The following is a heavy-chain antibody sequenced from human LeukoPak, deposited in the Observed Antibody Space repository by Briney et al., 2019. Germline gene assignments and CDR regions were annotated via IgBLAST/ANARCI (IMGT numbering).Heavy chain of an antibody. D-gene: IGHD6-19*01. CDR1: GGSISGYY. J-gene: IGHJ4*02. CDR2: ISYSGST. Sequence: SETLSLTCTVSGGSISGYYWSWIRQPPGKGLEWVGYISYSGSTNYNPSLKSRVTISVDTSKNQFSLKLSSVTAADTAIYYCARDGRAGTLFAYWGQGTLVTVSS. CDR3: ARDGRAGTLFAY. V-gene: IGHV4-59*01.